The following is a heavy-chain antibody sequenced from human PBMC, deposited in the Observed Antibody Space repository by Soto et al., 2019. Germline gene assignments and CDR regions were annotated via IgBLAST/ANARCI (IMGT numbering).Heavy chain of an antibody. V-gene: IGHV3-48*01. CDR2: ISSSSSTI. CDR3: AKDEQPGGDYYYGMDV. J-gene: IGHJ6*02. Sequence: GGSLRLSCAASGFTFSSYSMNWVRQAPGKGLEWVSYISSSSSTIYYADSVKGRFTISRDNSKNTLYLQMNSLRAEDTAVYYCAKDEQPGGDYYYGMDVWGQGTTVTVSS. CDR1: GFTFSSYS. D-gene: IGHD2-2*01.